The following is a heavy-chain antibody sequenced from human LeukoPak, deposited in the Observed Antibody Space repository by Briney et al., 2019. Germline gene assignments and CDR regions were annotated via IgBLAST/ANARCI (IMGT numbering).Heavy chain of an antibody. CDR1: GFTFSSYA. V-gene: IGHV3-23*01. CDR3: AKGGFGVVIDPFDY. J-gene: IGHJ4*02. CDR2: ISGSGGST. Sequence: PGGSLRLSCAASGFTFSSYAMSWVDQAPGKALEWVSAISGSGGSTYYADSVKGRFTISRDNSKNTLYLQMNSLRAEDTAVYYCAKGGFGVVIDPFDYWGQGTLVTVSS. D-gene: IGHD3-3*01.